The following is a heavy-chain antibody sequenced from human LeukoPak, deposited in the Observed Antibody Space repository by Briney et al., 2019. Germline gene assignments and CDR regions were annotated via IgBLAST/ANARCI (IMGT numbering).Heavy chain of an antibody. CDR1: GASYNAYY. J-gene: IGHJ4*02. V-gene: IGHV4-34*01. Sequence: KPSETLSLTCAVYGASYNAYYWSWIRQPPGKGLEWIGDIDHRGTATYNPSLKSRLTISADASKNQFSLKLKSVTDADTAVYYCAVGITIFGVAASFDSWGQGNLVIVSS. D-gene: IGHD3-3*01. CDR3: AVGITIFGVAASFDS. CDR2: IDHRGTA.